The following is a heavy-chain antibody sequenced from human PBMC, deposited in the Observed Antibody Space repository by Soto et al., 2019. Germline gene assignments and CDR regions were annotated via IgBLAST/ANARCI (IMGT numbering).Heavy chain of an antibody. V-gene: IGHV4-39*01. CDR2: IYYSEST. J-gene: IGHJ6*02. CDR1: GGSISSSSYY. D-gene: IGHD6-6*01. CDR3: ATLGARPNYYYYGMDV. Sequence: SETLSLTCTVSGGSISSSSYYWGWIRQPPGKGLEWIGSIYYSESTYYNPSLKSRVTISVDTSKNQFSLKLSSVTAADTAVYYCATLGARPNYYYYGMDVWGQGTTVTVSS.